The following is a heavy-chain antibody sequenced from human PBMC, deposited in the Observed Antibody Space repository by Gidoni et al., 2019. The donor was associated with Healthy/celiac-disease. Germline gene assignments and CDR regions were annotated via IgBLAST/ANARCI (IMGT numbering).Heavy chain of an antibody. CDR1: GGSISSGGYS. Sequence: QLQLPESGSGLVKPSQTLSLTCAVSGGSISSGGYSWSWIRQPPGKGLEWIGYIYHSGSTYYNPSLKRRVTISVDRSKNQFSLKLSSVTAADTAVYYCARAATRDYGDYDPHFDYWGQGTLVTVSS. V-gene: IGHV4-30-2*01. CDR3: ARAATRDYGDYDPHFDY. CDR2: IYHSGST. D-gene: IGHD4-17*01. J-gene: IGHJ4*02.